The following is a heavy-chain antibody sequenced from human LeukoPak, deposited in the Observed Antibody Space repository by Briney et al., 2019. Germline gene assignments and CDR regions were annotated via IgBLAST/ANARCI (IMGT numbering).Heavy chain of an antibody. CDR1: GGSISSYY. D-gene: IGHD3-22*01. CDR3: AGTSGYYPDAFDI. J-gene: IGHJ3*02. CDR2: IYYSGST. V-gene: IGHV4-59*01. Sequence: NSSETLSLTCTVSGGSISSYYWSWIRQPPGKGLEWIGYIYYSGSTNYNPSLKSRVTISVDTSKNQFSLKLSSVTAADTAVYYCAGTSGYYPDAFDIWGQGTMVTVSS.